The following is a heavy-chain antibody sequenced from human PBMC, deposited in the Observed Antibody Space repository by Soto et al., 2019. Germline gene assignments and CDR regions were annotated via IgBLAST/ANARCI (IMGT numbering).Heavy chain of an antibody. CDR2: ISGSGGHT. D-gene: IGHD5-12*01. CDR1: GFTFSASA. CDR3: AKGNSYSVYVYGGH. V-gene: IGHV3-23*01. Sequence: EVQLLESGGDLVQPGGSLRLSCAASGFTFSASAMTWVRQAPGKGLEWVSVISGSGGHTYYADSVKGRFTISRDNSKTTLYLEMNSLRAEDTAVYYCAKGNSYSVYVYGGHWGQGTLVTVSS. J-gene: IGHJ4*02.